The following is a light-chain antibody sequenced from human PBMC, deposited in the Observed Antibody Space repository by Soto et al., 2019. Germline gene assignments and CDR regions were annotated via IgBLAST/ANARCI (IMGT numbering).Light chain of an antibody. J-gene: IGKJ4*01. CDR2: AAS. V-gene: IGKV1-17*03. CDR1: QGIVCY. CDR3: LQHDSYPRT. Sequence: DIQMTQSPSAMSASVGDRVTITCRAIQGIVCYFAWFQQKLGKVPKRLIYAASRLQSWVPSRFSGSGSGTEFTLTISSRQTEDLATYYGLQHDSYPRTFGGGTKVEIK.